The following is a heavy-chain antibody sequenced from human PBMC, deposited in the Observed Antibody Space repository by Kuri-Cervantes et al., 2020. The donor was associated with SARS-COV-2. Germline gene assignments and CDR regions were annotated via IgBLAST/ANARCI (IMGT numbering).Heavy chain of an antibody. D-gene: IGHD6-6*01. Sequence: ETLSLTCAASGFTFSSYSMNWVRQAPGKGLEWVSSISSSSSYIYYADSVKGRFTISRDNAKNSLCLQMNSLRAEDTAVYYCARVPIAAPDYWGQGTLVTVSS. V-gene: IGHV3-21*01. CDR2: ISSSSSYI. J-gene: IGHJ4*02. CDR3: ARVPIAAPDY. CDR1: GFTFSSYS.